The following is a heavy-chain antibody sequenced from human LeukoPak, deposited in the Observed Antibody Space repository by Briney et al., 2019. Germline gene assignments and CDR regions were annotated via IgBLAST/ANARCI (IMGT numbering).Heavy chain of an antibody. CDR2: ISSSSSYI. V-gene: IGHV3-21*04. D-gene: IGHD1-26*01. CDR1: GFTFSSYS. CDR3: AKGGEVGITGYFDY. J-gene: IGHJ4*02. Sequence: GGSLRLSCAASGFTFSSYSMNWVRQAPGKGLEWVSSISSSSSYIYYADSVKGRFTISRDNAKNSLYLQMNSLRAEDMAVYFCAKGGEVGITGYFDYWGQGTLVTVSS.